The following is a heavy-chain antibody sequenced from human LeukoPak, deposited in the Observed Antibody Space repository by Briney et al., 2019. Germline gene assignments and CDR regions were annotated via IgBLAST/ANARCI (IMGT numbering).Heavy chain of an antibody. CDR2: VDPEDGET. D-gene: IGHD5-18*01. J-gene: IGHJ4*02. V-gene: IGHV1-69-2*01. CDR1: GYTFTDYY. Sequence: ASVKVSCMVSGYTFTDYYMHWVQQAPGKGLEWMGLVDPEDGETIYAEKFQGRVTITADTSTDTAYMELSSLRSEDTAVYYCVYGIQLWLFDYWGQGTLVTVSS. CDR3: VYGIQLWLFDY.